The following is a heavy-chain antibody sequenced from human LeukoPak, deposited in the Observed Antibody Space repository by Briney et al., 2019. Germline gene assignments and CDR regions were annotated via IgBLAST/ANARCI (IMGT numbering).Heavy chain of an antibody. J-gene: IGHJ4*02. V-gene: IGHV3-30*18. Sequence: GGSLRLSCAASGFTFSSYSMNWVRQAPGKGLEWVAVISYDGSNKYYADSVKGRFTISRDNSKNTLYLQMNSLRAEDTAVYYCAKDGPRDDILTGYYLPDYWGQGTLVTVSS. D-gene: IGHD3-9*01. CDR1: GFTFSSYS. CDR2: ISYDGSNK. CDR3: AKDGPRDDILTGYYLPDY.